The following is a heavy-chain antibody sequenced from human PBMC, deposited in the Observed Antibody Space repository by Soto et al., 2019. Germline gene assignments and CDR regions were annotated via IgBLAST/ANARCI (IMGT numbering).Heavy chain of an antibody. CDR3: AKGGSGSYGVFDI. CDR1: EFTFSSYV. Sequence: QVQLVESGGGVVQPGRSLRLSCAASEFTFSSYVMHWVRQAPGKGLEWVALISYDGSNKHYADSVKGRFTISRDNSKNTLYLHVNSLRAEDTAIYYCAKGGSGSYGVFDIWGQGTMVTVSS. V-gene: IGHV3-30*18. D-gene: IGHD3-10*01. J-gene: IGHJ3*02. CDR2: ISYDGSNK.